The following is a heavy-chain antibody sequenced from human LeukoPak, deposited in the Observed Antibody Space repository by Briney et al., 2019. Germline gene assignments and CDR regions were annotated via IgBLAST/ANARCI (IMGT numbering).Heavy chain of an antibody. D-gene: IGHD5-18*01. CDR3: AKGFREFDTSTSYSSFDT. CDR2: VSYIRVAT. Sequence: GGSLRLSCAASGFTFSRFALRWVRQAPGKGLEWVSGVSYIRVATYYADSVKGRFTISRDHSQNILYLQMNGLRAEDTAVYFCAKGFREFDTSTSYSSFDTWGQGTMVTVSS. V-gene: IGHV3-23*01. J-gene: IGHJ3*02. CDR1: GFTFSRFA.